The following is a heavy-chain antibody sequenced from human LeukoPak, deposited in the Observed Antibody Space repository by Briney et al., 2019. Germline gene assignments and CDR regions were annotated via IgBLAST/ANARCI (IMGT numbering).Heavy chain of an antibody. D-gene: IGHD6-19*01. CDR1: GGSMSPYH. J-gene: IGHJ4*02. CDR2: ISSSSSYI. V-gene: IGHV3-21*01. Sequence: PSETLSLTCTVSGGSMSPYHWGWIRQAPGKGLEWVSSISSSSSYIYYADSVKGRFTISRDNAKNSLYLQMNSLRAEDTAVYYCARDQDSSGFLDYWGQGTLVTVSS. CDR3: ARDQDSSGFLDY.